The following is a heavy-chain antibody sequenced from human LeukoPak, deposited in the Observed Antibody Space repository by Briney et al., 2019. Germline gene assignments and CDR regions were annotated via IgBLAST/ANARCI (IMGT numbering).Heavy chain of an antibody. J-gene: IGHJ4*02. CDR2: ISPGDSDA. CDR1: GYTSTTYW. CDR3: ARQGSSGYHGVFYFDY. Sequence: GESLKISCQGSGYTSTTYWIGWVRQMPGKGLEWMGIISPGDSDATYSPSFQGQVTISADKSVSTAYLQWSSLKASDTAMCYCARQGSSGYHGVFYFDYWGQGTLVSVSS. V-gene: IGHV5-51*01. D-gene: IGHD3-22*01.